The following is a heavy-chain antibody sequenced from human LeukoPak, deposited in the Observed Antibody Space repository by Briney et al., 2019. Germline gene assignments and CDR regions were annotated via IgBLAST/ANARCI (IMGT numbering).Heavy chain of an antibody. CDR3: ARGGDEYSSLNWFDP. Sequence: GGSLRLSCAASGFTFSSYSMNWVRQAPGKGLEWVSSISSSSSYIYYADSVKGRFTISRDNAKNSLYLQMNSLRAEDTAVYYCARGGDEYSSLNWFDPWGQGTLVTVSS. D-gene: IGHD6-6*01. CDR2: ISSSSSYI. J-gene: IGHJ5*02. CDR1: GFTFSSYS. V-gene: IGHV3-21*01.